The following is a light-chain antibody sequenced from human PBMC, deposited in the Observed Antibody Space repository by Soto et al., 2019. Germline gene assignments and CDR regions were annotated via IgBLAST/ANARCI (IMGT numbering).Light chain of an antibody. CDR2: GAS. CDR1: QTVSSNY. CDR3: QQRSNWPRIT. V-gene: IGKV3D-20*02. J-gene: IGKJ5*01. Sequence: EIVLTQSPGTLSLSPGEGATLSCWASQTVSSNYLAWYQQRPGQAPRLIIYGASSRATGIPDRFSGSGSGTDFTLTISSLEPEDFAVYYCQQRSNWPRITFGQGTRLEIK.